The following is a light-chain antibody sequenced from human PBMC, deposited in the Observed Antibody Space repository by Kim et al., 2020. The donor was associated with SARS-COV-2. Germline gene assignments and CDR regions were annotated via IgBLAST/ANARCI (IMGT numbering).Light chain of an antibody. CDR1: SRRSYY. Sequence: ALGQTVRITCQRDSRRSYYASWYQQKPGQAPVLVIYGKNNRPSGIPDRFSGSSAGNTASLTTTGAQAEDEADYYCNSRDSSGNHLVFGGGTQLTVL. CDR2: GKN. V-gene: IGLV3-19*01. J-gene: IGLJ2*01. CDR3: NSRDSSGNHLV.